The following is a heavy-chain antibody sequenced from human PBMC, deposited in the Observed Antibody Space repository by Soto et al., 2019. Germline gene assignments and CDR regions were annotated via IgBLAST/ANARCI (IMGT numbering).Heavy chain of an antibody. CDR1: GFSLSNARMG. D-gene: IGHD3-9*01. Sequence: SGPTLVNPTETLTLTCTVSGFSLSNARMGVSWIRQPPGKALEWLAHIFSNDEKSYSTSLKSRLTISKDTSKSQVVLTMTNMDPVDTATYYCARISRYFDWRTSSEFDYWGQGTLVTVSS. CDR3: ARISRYFDWRTSSEFDY. J-gene: IGHJ4*02. CDR2: IFSNDEK. V-gene: IGHV2-26*01.